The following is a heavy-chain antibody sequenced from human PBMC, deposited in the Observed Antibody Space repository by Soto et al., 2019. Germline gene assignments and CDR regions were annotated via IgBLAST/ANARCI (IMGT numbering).Heavy chain of an antibody. CDR3: AKGRRPTPASQGMDV. CDR1: GFTFSSYG. CDR2: ISYDGSNK. Sequence: PGGSLRLSCSASGFTFSSYGMHWVRQAPGKGLEWVAVISYDGSNKYYADSVKGRFTISRDNSKNTLYLQMNSLRAEDTAVYYCAKGRRPTPASQGMDVWGQGTTVTVSS. V-gene: IGHV3-30*18. J-gene: IGHJ6*02.